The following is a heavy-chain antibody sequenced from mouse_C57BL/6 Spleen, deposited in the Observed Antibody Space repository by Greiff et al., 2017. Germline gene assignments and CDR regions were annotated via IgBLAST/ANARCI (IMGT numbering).Heavy chain of an antibody. CDR3: ARESNRGYFDY. Sequence: EVMLVESEGGLVQPGSSMKLSCTASGFTFSDYYMAWVRQVPEKGLEWVANINYDGSSTYYLDSLKSRFIISRDNAKNILYLQMSSLKSEDTATYYCARESNRGYFDYWGQGTTLTVSS. CDR2: INYDGSST. CDR1: GFTFSDYY. V-gene: IGHV5-16*01. J-gene: IGHJ2*01. D-gene: IGHD2-5*01.